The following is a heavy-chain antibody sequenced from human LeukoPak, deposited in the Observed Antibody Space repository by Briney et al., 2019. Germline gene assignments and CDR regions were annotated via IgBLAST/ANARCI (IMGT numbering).Heavy chain of an antibody. CDR2: ISYDGSNK. D-gene: IGHD1-26*01. CDR1: GFTFSSYG. J-gene: IGHJ5*02. Sequence: GGSLRLSCTASGFTFSSYGMHWVRQAPGKGLEWVAVISYDGSNKYYADSVKGRFTISRDNSKNTLYLQMNSLRAEDTAVYYCAKETPLGSSWFDPWGQGTLVTVSS. V-gene: IGHV3-30*18. CDR3: AKETPLGSSWFDP.